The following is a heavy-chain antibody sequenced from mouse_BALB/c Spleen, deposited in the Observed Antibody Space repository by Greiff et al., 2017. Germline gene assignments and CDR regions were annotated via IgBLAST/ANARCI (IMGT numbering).Heavy chain of an antibody. J-gene: IGHJ3*01. D-gene: IGHD1-2*01. Sequence: QVQLKESGPGLVAPSQSLSITCTVSGFSLTSYGVHWVRQPPGKGLEWLGVIWAGGSTNYNSALMSRLSISKDNSKSQVFLKMNSLQTDDTAMYYCARDEGYGGAYWGQGTLVTVSA. CDR2: IWAGGST. CDR1: GFSLTSYG. CDR3: ARDEGYGGAY. V-gene: IGHV2-9*02.